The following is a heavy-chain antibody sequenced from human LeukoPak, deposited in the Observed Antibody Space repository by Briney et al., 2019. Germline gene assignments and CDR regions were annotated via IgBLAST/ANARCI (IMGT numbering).Heavy chain of an antibody. Sequence: ASVKVSCKASGYTVTSYYMHWVRQAPGQGLEWMGIINPSGGSTSYAQKFQGRVTMTRDTSTSTVYMELSSLRSEDTAVYYCARKDSVSRGLYYYYYGMDVWGQGTTVTVSS. J-gene: IGHJ6*02. D-gene: IGHD3-10*01. V-gene: IGHV1-46*01. CDR3: ARKDSVSRGLYYYYYGMDV. CDR1: GYTVTSYY. CDR2: INPSGGST.